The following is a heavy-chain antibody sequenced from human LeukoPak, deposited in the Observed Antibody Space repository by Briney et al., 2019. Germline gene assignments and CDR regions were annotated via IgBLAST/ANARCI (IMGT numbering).Heavy chain of an antibody. D-gene: IGHD3-10*01. CDR2: IYYSGNT. CDR3: ARDSYYYGSGSYPFDY. J-gene: IGHJ4*02. V-gene: IGHV4-39*07. Sequence: SETLSLTCTVSGVSISSSNSYWGWIRQPPGKGLEWIGSIYYSGNTYYNPSLKSRVTMSVDTSKNQFSPKLSSVTAADTAVYYCARDSYYYGSGSYPFDYWGQGTLVTVSS. CDR1: GVSISSSNSY.